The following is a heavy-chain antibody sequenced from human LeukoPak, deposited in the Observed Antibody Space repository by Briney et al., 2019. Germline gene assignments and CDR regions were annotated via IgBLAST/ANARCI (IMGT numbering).Heavy chain of an antibody. CDR2: SDPKSGAA. V-gene: IGHV1-2*02. Sequence: ASVKVSCKTSGYTFTSYYIHWLRQAPGQRFEWMGWSDPKSGAAKYEHFQGRVTMTRDTSISTAYMELSRLTSDDTAVYYCARGNFYDNKGYSPELRYWGQGTLVTVSS. D-gene: IGHD3-10*01. CDR3: ARGNFYDNKGYSPELRY. J-gene: IGHJ4*02. CDR1: GYTFTSYY.